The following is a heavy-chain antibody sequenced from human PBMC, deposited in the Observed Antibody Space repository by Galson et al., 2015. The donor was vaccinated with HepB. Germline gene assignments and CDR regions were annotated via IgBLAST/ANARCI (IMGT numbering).Heavy chain of an antibody. Sequence: SLRLSCAASGFLFNVEAMYWVRRAPDKGLEFVAATSYDDNTKYYADSVRGRFTISRDNSKNTLYLQMNSLRLEDTGLYYCAKDWGMGVWCQGTTVTVSS. CDR3: AKDWGMGV. CDR2: TSYDDNTK. D-gene: IGHD3/OR15-3a*01. V-gene: IGHV3-30*04. CDR1: GFLFNVEA. J-gene: IGHJ6*02.